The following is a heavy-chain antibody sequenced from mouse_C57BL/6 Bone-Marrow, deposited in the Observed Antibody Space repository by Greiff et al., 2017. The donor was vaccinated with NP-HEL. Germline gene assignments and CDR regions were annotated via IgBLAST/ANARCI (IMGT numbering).Heavy chain of an antibody. CDR1: GYTFTDHT. V-gene: IGHV1-78*01. CDR2: IYPRDGST. CDR3: ATFHYYGSSYFYAMDY. J-gene: IGHJ4*01. D-gene: IGHD1-1*01. Sequence: VQLQQSDAELVKPGASVKISCKVSGYTFTDHTIHWMKQRPEQGLEWIGYIYPRDGSTKYNEKFKGKATLTADKSSSTAYMQLNSLTSEDSAVYFCATFHYYGSSYFYAMDYWGQGTSVTVSS.